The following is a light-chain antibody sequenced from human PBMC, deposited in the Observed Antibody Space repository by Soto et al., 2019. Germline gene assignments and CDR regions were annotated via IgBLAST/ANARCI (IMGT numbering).Light chain of an antibody. CDR1: QSVSRN. CDR2: GAS. Sequence: EIVVTQSPATLSVSPGERATLSCRASQSVSRNLAWYQQKPGQAPRLLIFGASTRATGIPARFSGSGSGTEFTLTISSLQSEDFGVYYCQQYNKWPPITFGHGTRLEIK. J-gene: IGKJ5*01. CDR3: QQYNKWPPIT. V-gene: IGKV3-15*01.